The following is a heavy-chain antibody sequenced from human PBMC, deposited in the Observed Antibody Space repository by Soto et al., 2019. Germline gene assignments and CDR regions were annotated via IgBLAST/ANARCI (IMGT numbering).Heavy chain of an antibody. CDR1: GSSISSSGYY. J-gene: IGHJ4*02. CDR3: ASLPSRHRADY. D-gene: IGHD3-10*01. CDR2: MYYNVGT. Sequence: SETLSLTCIVSGSSISSSGYYWGWIRQPPGQGLEWIASMYYNVGTYYNPSLKSRVTISVDTSANQFSLKLSSVTAADTAVYYCASLPSRHRADYWGQGTLVTVSS. V-gene: IGHV4-39*01.